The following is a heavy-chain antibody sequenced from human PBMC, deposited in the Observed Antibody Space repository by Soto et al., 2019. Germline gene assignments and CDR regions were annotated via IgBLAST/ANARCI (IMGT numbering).Heavy chain of an antibody. D-gene: IGHD3-3*01. Sequence: PSETMALTCTVSGGSICSSSDYWGWIRQPPGKGLEWVGSIYYSGSTYYNPSLKSRVTISVDTSKNQFSLKLSSVTAADTAVYYCASHDIDFGVVILLGPFGYWGQGTLVTVSS. CDR3: ASHDIDFGVVILLGPFGY. J-gene: IGHJ4*02. V-gene: IGHV4-39*01. CDR1: GGSICSSSDY. CDR2: IYYSGST.